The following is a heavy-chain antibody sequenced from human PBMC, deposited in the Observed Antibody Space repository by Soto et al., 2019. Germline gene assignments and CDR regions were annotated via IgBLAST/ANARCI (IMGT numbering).Heavy chain of an antibody. CDR2: IYYSGST. D-gene: IGHD1-26*01. Sequence: SQTLSLTCTVSGGSIGGHYCSWIRQPPGKGLEWIGYIYYSGSTNYNPSLKSRVTISVDTSKNQFSLKLSSVTAADTAVYYCARRYGGNFDFWGQGTLVTVSS. CDR1: GGSIGGHY. V-gene: IGHV4-59*11. CDR3: ARRYGGNFDF. J-gene: IGHJ4*02.